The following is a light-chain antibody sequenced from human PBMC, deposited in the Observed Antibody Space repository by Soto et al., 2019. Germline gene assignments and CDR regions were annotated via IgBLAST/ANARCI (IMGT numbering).Light chain of an antibody. CDR3: QQFNNWQHT. V-gene: IGKV3-15*01. CDR1: QSVNQK. J-gene: IGKJ5*01. CDR2: VAS. Sequence: EIVLTQSPATLSVSPGERATLSCRASQSVNQKLGWYQQKPGQAPRLLIYVASYRATGIPARFSGSGSGTEYTLTISNLQDEDFAVYYCQQFNNWQHTFGQGTRLEMK.